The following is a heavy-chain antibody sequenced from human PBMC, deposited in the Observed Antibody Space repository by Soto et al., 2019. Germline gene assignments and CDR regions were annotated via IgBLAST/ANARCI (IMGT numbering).Heavy chain of an antibody. D-gene: IGHD6-6*01. V-gene: IGHV3-30*18. CDR2: ISYDGSNK. CDR1: GFTFSSYG. CDR3: AKSSAYSSSYGMDV. Sequence: GGSLRLSCAASGFTFSSYGMHWVRQAPGKGLEWVAVISYDGSNKYYADSVKGRFTISRDNSKNTLYLQMNSLRAEDTAVYYCAKSSAYSSSYGMDVWGQGTTVTVSS. J-gene: IGHJ6*02.